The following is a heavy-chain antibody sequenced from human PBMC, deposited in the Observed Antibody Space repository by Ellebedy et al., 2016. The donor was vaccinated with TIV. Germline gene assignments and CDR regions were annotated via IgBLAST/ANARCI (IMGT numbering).Heavy chain of an antibody. CDR3: ARHGPQWFDAFDM. D-gene: IGHD3-22*01. Sequence: SETLSLTCTVSGGSISSYFWTWIRQPAGGGLEWIGRLHPSGTPNYNPSLKSRVIMSRDTSKDQFSLKLSSVTAADTAVYYCARHGPQWFDAFDMWGQGTVVTVSS. CDR1: GGSISSYF. V-gene: IGHV4-4*07. CDR2: LHPSGTP. J-gene: IGHJ3*02.